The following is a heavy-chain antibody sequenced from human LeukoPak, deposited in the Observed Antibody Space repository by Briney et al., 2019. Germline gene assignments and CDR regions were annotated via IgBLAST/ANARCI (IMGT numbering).Heavy chain of an antibody. CDR3: ARGYCSSTSCYAFDY. CDR2: IYYSGST. V-gene: IGHV4-59*01. J-gene: IGHJ4*02. CDR1: GGSISSYY. D-gene: IGHD2-2*01. Sequence: PSETLSLTCTVSGGSISSYYWSWIRQPPGKGLEWIGYIYYSGSTNYNPSLKSRVTISVDTPKNQFSLKLSSVTAADTAVYYCARGYCSSTSCYAFDYWGQGTLVTVSS.